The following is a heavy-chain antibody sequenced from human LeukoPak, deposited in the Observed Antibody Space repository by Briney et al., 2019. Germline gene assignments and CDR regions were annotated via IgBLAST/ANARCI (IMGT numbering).Heavy chain of an antibody. CDR1: GFTFSSYG. CDR3: AKVEGQSSSWYVPFDY. V-gene: IGHV3-33*06. J-gene: IGHJ4*02. Sequence: GGSLRLSCAASGFTFSSYGMHWVRQAPGKGLEWVAVIWYDGSNKYYADSVKGRFTISRDNSKNTLYLQMNSLRAEDTAVYYCAKVEGQSSSWYVPFDYWGQGTLVTVSS. D-gene: IGHD6-13*01. CDR2: IWYDGSNK.